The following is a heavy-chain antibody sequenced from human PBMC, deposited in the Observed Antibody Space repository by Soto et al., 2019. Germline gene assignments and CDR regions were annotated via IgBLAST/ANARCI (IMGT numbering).Heavy chain of an antibody. D-gene: IGHD2-21*01. J-gene: IGHJ4*02. CDR3: ATDGDPRVYAASVFDY. Sequence: QVQLVQSGAEVKEPGASVKISCKASGYTFTRYHMHWVRQAPGQGLEWMGKINPDSGGAGYAQKFQRRVTMTRDTSATTVYMELSSLRSEDTAMYFCATDGDPRVYAASVFDYWGQGTLVSVSS. CDR2: INPDSGGA. V-gene: IGHV1-46*01. CDR1: GYTFTRYH.